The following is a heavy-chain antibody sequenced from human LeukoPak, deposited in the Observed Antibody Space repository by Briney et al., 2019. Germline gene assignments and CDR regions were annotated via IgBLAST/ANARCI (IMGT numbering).Heavy chain of an antibody. CDR3: ASEYDSSGYHFDY. J-gene: IGHJ4*02. CDR2: IYSGGST. Sequence: PGGSLRLSCAASGFTVSSNYMSWVRQAPGKGLEWVSVIYSGGSTYYADSVKGRFTISRDNSKNTLYLQMNSLRAEDTAVYYCASEYDSSGYHFDYWGQGTLVTVSS. V-gene: IGHV3-66*01. D-gene: IGHD3-22*01. CDR1: GFTVSSNY.